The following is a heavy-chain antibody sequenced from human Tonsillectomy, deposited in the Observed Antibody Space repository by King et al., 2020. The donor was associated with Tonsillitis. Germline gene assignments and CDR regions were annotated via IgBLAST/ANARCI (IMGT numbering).Heavy chain of an antibody. V-gene: IGHV3-23*04. Sequence: VQLVESGGGLVQPGGSLRLSCAASGFSFGNYAMNWVRQAPGKGLEWVSSISGSGMRTYYADSVKGRFTISRDNFKNMLYLEMNSLRADDTAVYYCAKDFGRHCGGDCSLFDYWGQGTLVSVSS. CDR1: GFSFGNYA. CDR3: AKDFGRHCGGDCSLFDY. J-gene: IGHJ4*02. D-gene: IGHD2-21*02. CDR2: ISGSGMRT.